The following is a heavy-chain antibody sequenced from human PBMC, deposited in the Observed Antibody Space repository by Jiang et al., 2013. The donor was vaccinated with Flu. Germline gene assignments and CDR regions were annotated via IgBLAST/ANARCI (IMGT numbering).Heavy chain of an antibody. V-gene: IGHV2-70*11. CDR3: ARILVVAAPANGAFDI. CDR2: VDWDDDK. CDR1: GFSLSTSGMC. Sequence: IPTQTLTLTCTFSGFSLSTSGMCVSWIRQPPGKALEWLARVDWDDDKYYSTSLKTRLTISKDTSKNQVVLTMTNMDPVDTATYYCARILVVAAPANGAFDIWGQGTMVTVSS. J-gene: IGHJ3*02. D-gene: IGHD2-15*01.